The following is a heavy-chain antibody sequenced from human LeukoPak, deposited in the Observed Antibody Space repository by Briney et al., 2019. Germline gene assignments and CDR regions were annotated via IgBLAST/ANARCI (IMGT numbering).Heavy chain of an antibody. J-gene: IGHJ4*02. Sequence: ASVKVSCKASGYTFTGYYMHWVRQAPGQGLEWMGWVNPNSGGTNYAQKFQGRVTMTRDTSISTAYMELSRLRSDDTAVYYCARFGVDIVVVPAASHFDYWGQGTLVTVSS. CDR3: ARFGVDIVVVPAASHFDY. V-gene: IGHV1-2*02. D-gene: IGHD2-2*01. CDR1: GYTFTGYY. CDR2: VNPNSGGT.